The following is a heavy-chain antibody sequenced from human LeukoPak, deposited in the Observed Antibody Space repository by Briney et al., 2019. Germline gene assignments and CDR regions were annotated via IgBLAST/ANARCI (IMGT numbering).Heavy chain of an antibody. V-gene: IGHV3-23*01. CDR2: IT. CDR3: AKYGVDCSSTSCYPLYYMDV. Sequence: ITTYASSVNGRFTISRDNDKDTVFLKMNRLRDEDTAVYYCAKYGVDCSSTSCYPLYYMDVWGKGTTVTVSS. J-gene: IGHJ6*03. D-gene: IGHD2-2*01.